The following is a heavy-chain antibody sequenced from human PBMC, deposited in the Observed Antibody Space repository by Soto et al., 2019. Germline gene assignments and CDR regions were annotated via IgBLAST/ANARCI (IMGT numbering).Heavy chain of an antibody. CDR1: GFTFSSYA. CDR2: ISSNGGST. CDR3: VKEGDMVVYCSGGSCYEVLYGMDV. Sequence: GGSLRLSCSASGFTFSSYAMHWVRQAPGKGLEYVSAISSNGGSTYYADSVKGRFTISRDNSKNTLYLQMSSLRAEGTAVYYCVKEGDMVVYCSGGSCYEVLYGMDVWGQGTTVTVSS. J-gene: IGHJ6*02. V-gene: IGHV3-64D*08. D-gene: IGHD2-15*01.